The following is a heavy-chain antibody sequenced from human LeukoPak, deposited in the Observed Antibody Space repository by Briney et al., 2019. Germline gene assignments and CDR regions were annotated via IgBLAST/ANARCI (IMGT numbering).Heavy chain of an antibody. J-gene: IGHJ4*02. CDR1: VDCIRSYY. CDR2: IHDSGRS. Sequence: SESLSLTCTISVDCIRSYYRCCIRQHPVKSVDWIAHIHDSGRSSYNTSLKRRLTMPIDTSKNHISQRLRSVAAGHTAVYYCARHLNAGSYPLDHWGQGPPVTV. V-gene: IGHV4-59*08. D-gene: IGHD1-26*01. CDR3: ARHLNAGSYPLDH.